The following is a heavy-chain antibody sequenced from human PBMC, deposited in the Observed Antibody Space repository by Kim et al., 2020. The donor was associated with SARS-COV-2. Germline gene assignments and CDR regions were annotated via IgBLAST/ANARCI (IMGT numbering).Heavy chain of an antibody. CDR1: GITFSTYA. J-gene: IGHJ3*01. D-gene: IGHD1-26*01. CDR3: ATVWGGNFPYGAFDF. CDR2: VSGSGGRT. Sequence: GGSLRLSCAASGITFSTYAMSWVRQAPGKGLEWVSAVSGSGGRTYYADSVKGRFTISRDNSKNTVFLQMISLRAEDTALYYCATVWGGNFPYGAFDFRGQGTTVTVSS. V-gene: IGHV3-23*01.